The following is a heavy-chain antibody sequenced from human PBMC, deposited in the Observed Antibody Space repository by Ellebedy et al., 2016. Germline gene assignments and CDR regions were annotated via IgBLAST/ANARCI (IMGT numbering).Heavy chain of an antibody. D-gene: IGHD3-22*01. CDR3: ARDDYYDIFAWDY. V-gene: IGHV3-48*02. Sequence: GESLKISCAASGFTFSSYSMNWVRQAPGKGLEWVSYISSSSTIYYADSVKGRFTISRDNAKNSLYLQMNSLRDEDTAVYYCARDDYYDIFAWDYWGQGTLVTVSS. CDR2: ISSSSTI. CDR1: GFTFSSYS. J-gene: IGHJ4*02.